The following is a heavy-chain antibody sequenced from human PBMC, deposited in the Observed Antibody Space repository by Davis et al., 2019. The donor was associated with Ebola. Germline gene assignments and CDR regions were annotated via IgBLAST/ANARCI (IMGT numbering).Heavy chain of an antibody. V-gene: IGHV3-21*04. CDR1: GFTFSTYS. D-gene: IGHD6-13*01. J-gene: IGHJ4*02. CDR3: AKRGQQLREFDY. Sequence: GGSLRLSCAASGFTFSTYSMSWVRQAPGKGLEWVSSISSDSDYIYYADSVKGRFTISRDNSKNTLYLQMNSLRAEDTAVYYCAKRGQQLREFDYWGQGTLVTVSS. CDR2: ISSDSDYI.